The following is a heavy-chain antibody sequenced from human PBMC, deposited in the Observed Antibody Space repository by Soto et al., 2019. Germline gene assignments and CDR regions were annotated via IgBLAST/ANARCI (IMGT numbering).Heavy chain of an antibody. CDR1: GFTFDDYA. CDR2: ISWNSGSI. J-gene: IGHJ6*02. D-gene: IGHD2-2*02. V-gene: IGHV3-9*01. CDR3: AKDMRGPKRYCSITSRYTIGQGYSDGIDA. Sequence: PGGSLSLSCAASGFTFDDYAMHWVRQAPGKGLEWVSGISWNSGSIGYAASVKGRFTISRDNAKNSLYLQMNSLRAEDTALYYCAKDMRGPKRYCSITSRYTIGQGYSDGIDACGEGSTVIVS.